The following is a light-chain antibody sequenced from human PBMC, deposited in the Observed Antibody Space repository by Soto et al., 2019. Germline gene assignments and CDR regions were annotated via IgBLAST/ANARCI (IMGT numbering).Light chain of an antibody. CDR1: QSVSSN. J-gene: IGKJ5*01. CDR3: QQFNYWPPIT. CDR2: GAS. Sequence: EIEMTQSPATLSVSPRERATLSCRASQSVSSNLAWYQQKPGRAPRLLIYGASTRATGIPARFSGSGSGTEFTLTISSLQSEDFAVYYCQQFNYWPPITFGQGTRLEIK. V-gene: IGKV3-15*01.